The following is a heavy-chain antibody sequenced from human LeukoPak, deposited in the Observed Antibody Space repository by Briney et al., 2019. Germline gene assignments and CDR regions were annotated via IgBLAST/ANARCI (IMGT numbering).Heavy chain of an antibody. CDR3: ARDLWTSRDYYGMDV. V-gene: IGHV3-21*01. Sequence: GGSLRLSCAASGFTFSSDTMSWVRQAPGKGLEWVSSMSSTSKYKYYADSVKGRFTISRDNAKNSLYLQMNSLRADDTAVYYSARDLWTSRDYYGMDVWGQGTTVTVSS. D-gene: IGHD2/OR15-2a*01. CDR2: MSSTSKYK. CDR1: GFTFSSDT. J-gene: IGHJ6*02.